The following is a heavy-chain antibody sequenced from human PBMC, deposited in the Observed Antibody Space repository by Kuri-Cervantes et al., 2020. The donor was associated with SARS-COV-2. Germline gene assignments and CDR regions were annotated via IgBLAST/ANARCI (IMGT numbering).Heavy chain of an antibody. CDR3: AKDMGAVDGPDWSHP. Sequence: GESLKISCAASGFTFSSYSMNWVRQAPGKGLEWVSSISSSSSYIYYADSVKGRFTISRDNAKNSLYLQMNSLRVEDTAFYYCAKDMGAVDGPDWSHPWGQGTLVTVSS. CDR2: ISSSSSYI. D-gene: IGHD6-19*01. V-gene: IGHV3-21*04. J-gene: IGHJ5*02. CDR1: GFTFSSYS.